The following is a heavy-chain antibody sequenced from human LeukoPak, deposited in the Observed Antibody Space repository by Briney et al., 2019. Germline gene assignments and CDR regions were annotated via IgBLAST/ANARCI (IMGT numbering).Heavy chain of an antibody. J-gene: IGHJ4*02. V-gene: IGHV1-18*01. Sequence: ASVSVSFKASGYTFTIYGISWVRQAPGQGVEWMGWISAYNGNTNYAQKLQGRVTMTTDTSTSTAYMELRSLRSDDTAVYYCARDQATMVRGVLGYWGQGTLVTVSS. CDR2: ISAYNGNT. CDR1: GYTFTIYG. D-gene: IGHD3-10*01. CDR3: ARDQATMVRGVLGY.